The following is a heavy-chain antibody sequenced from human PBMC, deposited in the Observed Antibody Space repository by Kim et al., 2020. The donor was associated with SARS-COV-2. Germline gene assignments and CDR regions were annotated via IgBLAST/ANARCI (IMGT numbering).Heavy chain of an antibody. D-gene: IGHD3-10*01. CDR3: ARGSFTMVQGVIQSRGKVRGFFDP. CDR2: IYYSGST. V-gene: IGHV4-31*03. J-gene: IGHJ5*02. CDR1: GGSISSGGYY. Sequence: SETLSLTCTVSGGSISSGGYYWSWIRQHPGKGLEWIGYIYYSGSTYYNPSLKSRVTISVDTSKNQFSLKLSSVTAADTAVYYCARGSFTMVQGVIQSRGKVRGFFDPWGQGTLVTVSS.